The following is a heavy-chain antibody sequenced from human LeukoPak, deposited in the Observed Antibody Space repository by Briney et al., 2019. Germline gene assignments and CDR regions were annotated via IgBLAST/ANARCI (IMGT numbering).Heavy chain of an antibody. D-gene: IGHD3-10*01. CDR3: AKWPYYYGSGSPMDWFDP. CDR1: GGSFSGYY. Sequence: SETLSLTCAVYGGSFSGYYWSWVRQPPGKGLEWIGEINHSGSTNYNPSLKSGVSISVDASKNQFSLKLSSVTAADTAVYYCAKWPYYYGSGSPMDWFDPWGQGTLVTVPS. V-gene: IGHV4-34*01. CDR2: INHSGST. J-gene: IGHJ5*02.